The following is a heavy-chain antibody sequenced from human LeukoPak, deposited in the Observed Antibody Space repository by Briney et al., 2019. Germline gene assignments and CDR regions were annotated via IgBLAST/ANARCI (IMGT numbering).Heavy chain of an antibody. CDR3: ARDNIVVVVAATYVAAFDI. Sequence: ASVTVSCKASGYTFTSYYMHWVRQAPGQGLEWMGINNPSGGSTSYAQKFQGRVTITADKSTSTAYMELSSLRSEDTAVYYCARDNIVVVVAATYVAAFDIWGQGTMVTVSS. CDR2: NNPSGGST. J-gene: IGHJ3*02. V-gene: IGHV1-46*01. CDR1: GYTFTSYY. D-gene: IGHD2-15*01.